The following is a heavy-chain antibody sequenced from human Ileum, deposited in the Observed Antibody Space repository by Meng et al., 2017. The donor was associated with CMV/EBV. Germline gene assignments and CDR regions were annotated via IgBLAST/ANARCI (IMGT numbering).Heavy chain of an antibody. CDR3: ARERGGSWDY. CDR1: GDSVSSNSAS. V-gene: IGHV6-1*01. CDR2: TYYRSKWYN. D-gene: IGHD3-10*01. Sequence: AIAGDSVSSNSASWNWIRQSPSRGLEWLGRTYYRSKWYNEYAMSVKSRITIIPDTSKNQFSLRLNSVTPEDTAVYYCARERGGSWDYWGQGTLVTVSS. J-gene: IGHJ4*02.